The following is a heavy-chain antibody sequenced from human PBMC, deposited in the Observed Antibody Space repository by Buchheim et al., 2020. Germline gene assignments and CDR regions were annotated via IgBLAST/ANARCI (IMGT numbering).Heavy chain of an antibody. J-gene: IGHJ4*02. CDR3: AGGWLRSYYFDF. CDR1: GYTITGYY. D-gene: IGHD5-12*01. Sequence: QVQLVQSGAEVKKPGASVKVSCKASGYTITGYYMHWVRQAPGQGLEWMGVINPSGGSTNYAQKFQGRVNMTRDTSPSTDYMELSSLRSEDTSVYYCAGGWLRSYYFDFWGLGTL. CDR2: INPSGGST. V-gene: IGHV1-46*03.